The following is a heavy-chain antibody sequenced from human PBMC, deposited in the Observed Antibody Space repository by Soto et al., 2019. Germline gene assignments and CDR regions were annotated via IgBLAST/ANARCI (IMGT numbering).Heavy chain of an antibody. V-gene: IGHV4-39*01. CDR1: GGSISSNGYY. J-gene: IGHJ6*02. D-gene: IGHD3-10*01. Sequence: QLQLQESGPGLVKPSETLSLTCIVSGGSISSNGYYWGWIRQPPGKGLEWIGSTYYTGRTYYNPPLESRVPISVDTSKNQFSLRLSSVTAADTAVYYCARQNPTRGDVWGQGTTVTVSS. CDR3: ARQNPTRGDV. CDR2: TYYTGRT.